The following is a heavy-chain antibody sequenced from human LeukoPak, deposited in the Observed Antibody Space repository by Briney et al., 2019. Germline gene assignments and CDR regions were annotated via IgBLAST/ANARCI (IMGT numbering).Heavy chain of an antibody. CDR3: AREIISGWYEGYFDY. Sequence: GGSLRLSCAASGFTFSSYWMNWARQAPGKGLEWVASINHNGNVNYYVDSVKGRFTISRDNAKNSLYLQMSNLRAEDTAVYFCAREIISGWYEGYFDYWGQGTLVTVSS. V-gene: IGHV3-7*03. CDR1: GFTFSSYW. D-gene: IGHD6-19*01. CDR2: INHNGNVN. J-gene: IGHJ4*02.